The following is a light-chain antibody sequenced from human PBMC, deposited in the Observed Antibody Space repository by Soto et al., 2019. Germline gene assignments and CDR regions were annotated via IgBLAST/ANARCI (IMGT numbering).Light chain of an antibody. CDR2: KDT. CDR3: QSADNSGICYV. J-gene: IGLJ1*01. V-gene: IGLV3-25*02. CDR1: ALPKQY. Sequence: SYELTQPPSVSVSPGQTARITCSGDALPKQYAYWYQQKPGQAPILVIYKDTERPSGIPERFSGSSSGTTVTLTISGVQAGDEADYYCQSADNSGICYVFGTGTKVTVL.